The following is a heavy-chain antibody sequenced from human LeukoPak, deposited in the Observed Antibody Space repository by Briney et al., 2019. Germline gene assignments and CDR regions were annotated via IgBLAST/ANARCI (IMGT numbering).Heavy chain of an antibody. Sequence: GGSLRLSCAASGFTFSSYWMSWVRQAPGKGLEWVANIKQDGSEKYYVDSVKGRFTISRDNAKNSLYLQMNSLRAEDTAVYCCARDNSNPRDYYYYGMDVWGQGTTVTVSS. CDR2: IKQDGSEK. J-gene: IGHJ6*02. V-gene: IGHV3-7*01. D-gene: IGHD4-11*01. CDR3: ARDNSNPRDYYYYGMDV. CDR1: GFTFSSYW.